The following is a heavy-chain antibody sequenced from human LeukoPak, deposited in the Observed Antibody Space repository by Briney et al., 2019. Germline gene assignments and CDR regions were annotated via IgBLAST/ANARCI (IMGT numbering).Heavy chain of an antibody. CDR2: INPSGGST. CDR1: GYTFISYY. J-gene: IGHJ4*02. CDR3: ARGVKRSSGWTHYFDY. V-gene: IGHV1-46*01. D-gene: IGHD6-19*01. Sequence: ASVKVSCKASGYTFISYYIHWVRQAPGQGLEWMGIINPSGGSTSYAQKFQGRVTMTRDTSTSTVYMELSSLRSEDTAAYYCARGVKRSSGWTHYFDYWGQGALVTVSS.